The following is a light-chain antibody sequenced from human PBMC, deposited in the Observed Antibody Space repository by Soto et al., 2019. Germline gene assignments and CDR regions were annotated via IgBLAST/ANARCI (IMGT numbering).Light chain of an antibody. V-gene: IGKV1-5*01. CDR2: DAS. CDR3: QQYDSYPYT. Sequence: DIQMTQSPSTLSASVRDRVTITCRASQSISTWLAWYQPKPGNAPKLLIYDASSLQSEVPSKFSGGGSGTEFTLTIASLQPDDFATYYCQQYDSYPYTFGQGTKLESK. CDR1: QSISTW. J-gene: IGKJ2*01.